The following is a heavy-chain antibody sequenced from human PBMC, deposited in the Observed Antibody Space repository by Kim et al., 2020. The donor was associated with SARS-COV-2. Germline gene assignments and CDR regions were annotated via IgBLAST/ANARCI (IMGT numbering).Heavy chain of an antibody. CDR1: GYDFTTYG. CDR2: TNADNSNT. Sequence: ASVKVSCKASGYDFTTYGVSWVRQAPGQGLEWMGWTNADNSNTNYAQKFQGKFTMSTDTSTSTAYMEVRSLRSDDTAVYYCARDPHYGSGNYRRSGDFEYWGQGTLVIVPS. D-gene: IGHD3-10*01. CDR3: ARDPHYGSGNYRRSGDFEY. J-gene: IGHJ4*02. V-gene: IGHV1-18*04.